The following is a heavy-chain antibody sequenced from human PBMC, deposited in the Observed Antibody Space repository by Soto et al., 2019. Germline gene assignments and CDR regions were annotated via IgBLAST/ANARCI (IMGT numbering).Heavy chain of an antibody. CDR3: ARGAGSDSFDY. CDR1: GASITDGGYS. J-gene: IGHJ4*02. V-gene: IGHV4-30-2*01. CDR2: INHLETT. Sequence: SETLSLTCTVSGASITDGGYSWSWIRQTPGKGLEWIGYINHLETTFYNPSFESRLTLSIDRAKNQFSLNLNSMSAADRAVYFCARGAGSDSFDYWGQGILVTVSS. D-gene: IGHD6-13*01.